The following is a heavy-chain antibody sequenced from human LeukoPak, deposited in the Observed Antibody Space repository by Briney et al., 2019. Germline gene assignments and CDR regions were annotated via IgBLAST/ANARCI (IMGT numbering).Heavy chain of an antibody. CDR3: ARVFWETVNTGYYSDF. J-gene: IGHJ4*02. Sequence: GGSLRLSCVASEFVFSSHAMIWVRQAPGKGLEWLSSITSSSSDIFYADSVRGRFTISRDNANNALHLQMNSLRAKDTAVYYCARVFWETVNTGYYSDFWGQGTLVTVSS. D-gene: IGHD3-22*01. V-gene: IGHV3-21*01. CDR1: EFVFSSHA. CDR2: ITSSSSDI.